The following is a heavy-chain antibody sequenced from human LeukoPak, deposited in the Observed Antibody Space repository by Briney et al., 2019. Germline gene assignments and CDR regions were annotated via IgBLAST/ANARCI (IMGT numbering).Heavy chain of an antibody. CDR3: ARGGGWGNWNDAVDY. V-gene: IGHV4-34*01. D-gene: IGHD1-1*01. Sequence: PSETLSLTCAVYGGSFSGYYWSWIRQPPGKGLEWIGEINHSGSTNYNPSLKSRVTTSVDTSKNQFSLKLSSVTAADTAVYYCARGGGWGNWNDAVDYWGQGTLVTVSS. CDR1: GGSFSGYY. CDR2: INHSGST. J-gene: IGHJ4*02.